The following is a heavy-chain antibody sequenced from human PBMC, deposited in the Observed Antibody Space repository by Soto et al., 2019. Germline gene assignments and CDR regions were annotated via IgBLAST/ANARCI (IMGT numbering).Heavy chain of an antibody. CDR2: IYHSGST. D-gene: IGHD3-10*01. J-gene: IGHJ5*02. CDR3: ARGADYYGSGSWSGWFDP. CDR1: GGSISSGGYS. V-gene: IGHV4-30-2*01. Sequence: KPSETLSLTCAVSGGSISSGGYSWSWIRQPPGKGLEWIGYIYHSGSTYYNPSLKSRVTISVDRSKNQFSLKLSSVTAADTAVYYCARGADYYGSGSWSGWFDPWGQGTLVTVSS.